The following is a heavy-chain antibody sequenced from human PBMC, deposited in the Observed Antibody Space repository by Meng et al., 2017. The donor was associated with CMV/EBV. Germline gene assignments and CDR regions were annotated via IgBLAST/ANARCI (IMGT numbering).Heavy chain of an antibody. V-gene: IGHV3-23*01. CDR3: AKDSQTGTAGY. J-gene: IGHJ4*02. CDR2: ISGSGGST. D-gene: IGHD1-7*01. CDR1: GFTFSSYA. Sequence: GESLKISCAASGFTFSSYAMSWVRQAPGKGLEWFSAISGSGGSTYYADSVKGRFTISRDNSKNTLYLQMNSLRAEDTAVYYCAKDSQTGTAGYWGQGTLVTVSS.